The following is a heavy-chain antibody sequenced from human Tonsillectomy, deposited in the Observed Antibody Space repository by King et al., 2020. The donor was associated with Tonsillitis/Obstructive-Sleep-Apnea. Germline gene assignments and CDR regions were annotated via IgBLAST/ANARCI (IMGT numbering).Heavy chain of an antibody. V-gene: IGHV4-39*01. D-gene: IGHD5-12*01. CDR1: GGSISSSSYY. CDR2: IYYSGTT. CDR3: ARLALPVVATDLFDY. J-gene: IGHJ4*02. Sequence: QLQESGPGLVKPSETLSLTCTVSGGSISSSSYYWGWIRQPPGQGLEWIGSIYYSGTTYYNPSLKSRVTISVDTSKNQFSLKLSSLTAADTAVYYCARLALPVVATDLFDYWGQGTLVTVSS.